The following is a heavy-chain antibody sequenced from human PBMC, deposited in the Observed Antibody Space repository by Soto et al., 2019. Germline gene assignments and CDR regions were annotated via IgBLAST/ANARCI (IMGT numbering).Heavy chain of an antibody. D-gene: IGHD5-12*01. CDR1: EFTFSSYS. CDR2: IDSSSSIK. CDR3: ARDDIVSSVGYAFDI. V-gene: IGHV3-48*02. Sequence: PVGSLRLSCAASEFTFSSYSMNWVRQAPGKGLEWVSYIDSSSSIKNYADSVKGRFTISRDNAKNSLYLQMNSLRDEDTAVYYCARDDIVSSVGYAFDIWGQGTMVTVSS. J-gene: IGHJ3*02.